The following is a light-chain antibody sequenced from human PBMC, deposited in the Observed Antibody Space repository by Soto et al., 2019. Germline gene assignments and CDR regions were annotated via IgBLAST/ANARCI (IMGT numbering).Light chain of an antibody. CDR1: QSVSSTY. CDR2: GAS. J-gene: IGKJ2*01. V-gene: IGKV3-20*01. Sequence: ETVLTQSPGTLSLSPVERANLSCRASQSVSSTYLAWYQHKPGQAPRLLIYGASSRATGIPDRFSGSGSGTDFTITISRLEPEDSALYYCQQYGISNTCGQWTKLKIK. CDR3: QQYGISNT.